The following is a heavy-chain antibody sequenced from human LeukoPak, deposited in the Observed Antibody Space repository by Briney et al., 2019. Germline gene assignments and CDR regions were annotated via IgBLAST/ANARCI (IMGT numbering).Heavy chain of an antibody. D-gene: IGHD3-22*01. Sequence: PGGSLRLSCAASGFTFSSYAMSWVRQAPGKGLEWVSAISGSGGSTYYADSVKGRFTISRDNSKNTLYLQMNSLRAEDTAVYYCAKAHYYDSSGPTYWYFDLWGRGTLVTVSS. CDR1: GFTFSSYA. J-gene: IGHJ2*01. CDR3: AKAHYYDSSGPTYWYFDL. CDR2: ISGSGGST. V-gene: IGHV3-23*01.